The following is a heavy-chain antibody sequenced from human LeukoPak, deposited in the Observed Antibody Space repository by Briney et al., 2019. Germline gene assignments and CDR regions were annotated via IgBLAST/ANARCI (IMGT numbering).Heavy chain of an antibody. J-gene: IGHJ6*03. CDR1: GFTFSSYA. V-gene: IGHV3-23*01. CDR2: ISGSGGST. Sequence: PGGSLRLSCAASGFTFSSYAMSWVRQAPGEGLEWVSAISGSGGSTYYADSVKGRFTISRDNSKNTLYLQMNSLRAEDTAVYYCASGSRRPSSYYYMDVWGKGTTVTVSS. D-gene: IGHD1-26*01. CDR3: ASGSRRPSSYYYMDV.